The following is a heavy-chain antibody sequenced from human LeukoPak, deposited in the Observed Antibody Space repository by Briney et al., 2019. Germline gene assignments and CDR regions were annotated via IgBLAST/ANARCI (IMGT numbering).Heavy chain of an antibody. Sequence: GGSLRLSCAASGFTFSSYWMSWVRQAPGKGLEWVANIKQDGSEKYYVDSVKGRFTISRDNAKNSLYLQMNSLRAEDTAVYYCARAATYSYGYLDAFDIWGQGTMVTVSS. J-gene: IGHJ3*02. CDR1: GFTFSSYW. V-gene: IGHV3-7*01. CDR2: IKQDGSEK. CDR3: ARAATYSYGYLDAFDI. D-gene: IGHD5-18*01.